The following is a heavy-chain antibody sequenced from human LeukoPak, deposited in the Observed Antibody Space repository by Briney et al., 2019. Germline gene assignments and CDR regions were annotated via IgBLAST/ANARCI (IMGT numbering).Heavy chain of an antibody. CDR2: ISYDGSNK. J-gene: IGHJ6*03. D-gene: IGHD6-19*01. CDR1: GFTFSSYA. V-gene: IGHV3-30*04. Sequence: GRSLRLSCAASGFTFSSYAMHWVRQAPGKGLEWVAVISYDGSNKYYADSVKGRFTISRDNSKNTLYLQMNSLRAEDTAVYYCARDRDSGWYYYYYYMDVWGKGTTVTVSS. CDR3: ARDRDSGWYYYYYYMDV.